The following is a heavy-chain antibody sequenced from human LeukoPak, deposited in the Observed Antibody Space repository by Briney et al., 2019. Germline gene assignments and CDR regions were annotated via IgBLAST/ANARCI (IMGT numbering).Heavy chain of an antibody. V-gene: IGHV4-61*02. CDR3: ARVSNGYYGSGGLDYYYYMDV. CDR2: IYTSGST. J-gene: IGHJ6*03. D-gene: IGHD3-10*01. CDR1: GGSISSGSYY. Sequence: PSQTLSLTCTVSGGSISSGSYYWSWIRQPAGKGLEWIGRIYTSGSTNYNPSLKSRVTISVDTSKNQFSLKLSSVTAADTAVYYCARVSNGYYGSGGLDYYYYMDVWGKGTTVTVSS.